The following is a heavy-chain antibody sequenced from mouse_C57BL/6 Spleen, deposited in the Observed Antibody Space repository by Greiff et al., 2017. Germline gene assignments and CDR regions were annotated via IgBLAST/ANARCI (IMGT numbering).Heavy chain of an antibody. D-gene: IGHD1-1*01. CDR1: GYTFTSYW. Sequence: VQLQQPGAELVKPGASVKLSCKASGYTFTSYWMQWVKQRPGQGLEWIGEIDPSDSYTNYNQKFKGKATLTVDTSSSTAYMQLSSLTSEDSAVXYCARRYYGPYAMDYWGQGTSVTVSS. J-gene: IGHJ4*01. CDR3: ARRYYGPYAMDY. CDR2: IDPSDSYT. V-gene: IGHV1-50*01.